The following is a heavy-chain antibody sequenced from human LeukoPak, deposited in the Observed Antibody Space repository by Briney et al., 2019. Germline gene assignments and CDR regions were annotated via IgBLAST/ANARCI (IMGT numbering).Heavy chain of an antibody. D-gene: IGHD5-12*01. V-gene: IGHV3-23*01. CDR2: TSGSGVNS. Sequence: GGSLRLSCAASGFTLRSYDMSWVRQAPGKGLEWVAATSGSGVNSYYADSVRGRFTISGDNSQNTLYLQMDSLRAEDTALYYCAKEYSGYDFDYWGQGTLVTVSS. CDR3: AKEYSGYDFDY. CDR1: GFTLRSYD. J-gene: IGHJ4*02.